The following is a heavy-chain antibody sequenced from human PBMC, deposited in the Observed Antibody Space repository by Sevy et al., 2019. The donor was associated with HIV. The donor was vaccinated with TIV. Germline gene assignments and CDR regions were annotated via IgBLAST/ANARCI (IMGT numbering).Heavy chain of an antibody. CDR1: GFTFSSYA. J-gene: IGHJ4*02. V-gene: IGHV3-30-3*01. D-gene: IGHD5-12*01. CDR2: ISYDGSNK. CDR3: ASGLEATIMDSFDY. Sequence: GGSLRLSCAASGFTFSSYAMHWVRQAPGKGLEWVAVISYDGSNKYYADSVKGRFTISRDNSKNTLYLQMNSLRAEDTAVYYCASGLEATIMDSFDYWGQETLVTVSS.